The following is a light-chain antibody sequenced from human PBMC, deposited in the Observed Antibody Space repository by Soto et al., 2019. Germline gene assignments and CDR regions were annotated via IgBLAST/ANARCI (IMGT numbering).Light chain of an antibody. V-gene: IGKV1-8*01. CDR2: AAS. J-gene: IGKJ2*01. CDR3: QQYYSYPYT. CDR1: QGISIY. Sequence: AIRMTQSPSSFSASTGDRVTITCRASQGISIYLAWYQQKPGKAPKLLIYAASTLQSGVPSRFSGSGSGTDFTLTISCLQSEDFATYYCQQYYSYPYTFGQGTNLEIK.